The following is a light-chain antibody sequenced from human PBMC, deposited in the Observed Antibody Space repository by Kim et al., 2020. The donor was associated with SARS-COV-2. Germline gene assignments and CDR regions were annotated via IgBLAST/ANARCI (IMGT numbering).Light chain of an antibody. CDR1: AGAVTSAYY. J-gene: IGLJ2*01. Sequence: PGGTVTLTCASSAGAVTSAYYPNWFQQKPGQAPKSLIYNTENKHSWTPARFSGSLLGGRAALTLSGVQPEDEADYYCLLFIGGVPLFGGGTQLTVL. CDR2: NTE. V-gene: IGLV7-43*01. CDR3: LLFIGGVPL.